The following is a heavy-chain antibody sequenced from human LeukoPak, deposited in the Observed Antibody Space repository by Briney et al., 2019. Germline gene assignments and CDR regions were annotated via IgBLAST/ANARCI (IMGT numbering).Heavy chain of an antibody. Sequence: PGGSLRLSCAASGFTFSNYSMNWVRQAPGKGLEWVSYIRSSSSTIYYADSVKGRFTISRDNAKNSMYLQMNSLRAEDTAVYYCAKDGYCSSTSCGFFHYWGQGTLVTVSS. V-gene: IGHV3-48*04. D-gene: IGHD2-2*01. CDR3: AKDGYCSSTSCGFFHY. CDR2: IRSSSSTI. CDR1: GFTFSNYS. J-gene: IGHJ4*02.